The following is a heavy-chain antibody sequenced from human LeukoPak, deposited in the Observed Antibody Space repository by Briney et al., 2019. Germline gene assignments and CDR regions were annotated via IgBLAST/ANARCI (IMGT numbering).Heavy chain of an antibody. CDR2: IYYSGST. V-gene: IGHV4-39*07. CDR3: AREVTTVTHYYYYMDV. J-gene: IGHJ6*03. D-gene: IGHD4-11*01. Sequence: SETLSLTCTVSGGSISSSSYYWGWIRQPPGKGLEWIGSIYYSGSTYYNPSLKSRVTISVDTSKNQFSLKLSSVTAADTAVYYCAREVTTVTHYYYYMDVWGKGTTVTVSS. CDR1: GGSISSSSYY.